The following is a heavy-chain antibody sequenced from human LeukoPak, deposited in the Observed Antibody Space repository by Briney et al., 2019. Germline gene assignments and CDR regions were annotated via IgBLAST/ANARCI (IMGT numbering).Heavy chain of an antibody. CDR3: AKLWFGELLSDAFDI. D-gene: IGHD3-10*01. V-gene: IGHV3-21*01. CDR2: ISSSSSYI. CDR1: GSTFSSYS. J-gene: IGHJ3*02. Sequence: GGSLRLSCAASGSTFSSYSMNWVRQAPGKGLEWVSSISSSSSYIYYADSVKGRFTISRDNAKNSLYLQMNSLRAEDTAVYYCAKLWFGELLSDAFDIWGQGTMVTVSS.